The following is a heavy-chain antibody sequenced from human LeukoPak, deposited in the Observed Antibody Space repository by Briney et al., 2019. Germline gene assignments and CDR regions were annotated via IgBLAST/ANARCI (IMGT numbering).Heavy chain of an antibody. CDR2: ISWNSGSI. V-gene: IGHV3-9*03. J-gene: IGHJ4*02. CDR1: GFTFEDYA. CDR3: AKDLSRSSGSYRGGFDY. D-gene: IGHD1-26*01. Sequence: GRSLRLSCAASGFTFEDYAMHWVRQAPGKGLEWVSGISWNSGSIGYADSVKGRFTISRDNAKKSLYLQMNSLRAEDMALYYCAKDLSRSSGSYRGGFDYWGQGTLVTVSS.